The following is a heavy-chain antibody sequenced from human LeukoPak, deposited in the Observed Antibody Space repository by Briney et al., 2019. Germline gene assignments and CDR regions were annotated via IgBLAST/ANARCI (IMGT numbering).Heavy chain of an antibody. CDR2: IHNDGST. D-gene: IGHD4-23*01. J-gene: IGHJ4*02. Sequence: GGSLRLSCEASGFSVSSNYMNWVCQAPGKGLEWVSAIHNDGSTYYADSVKDRFIISRDNSKNTLYLQMNSLRAEDTAVYYCARDRPYGGKGDFDYWGQGTLVTVSS. CDR3: ARDRPYGGKGDFDY. CDR1: GFSVSSNY. V-gene: IGHV3-66*01.